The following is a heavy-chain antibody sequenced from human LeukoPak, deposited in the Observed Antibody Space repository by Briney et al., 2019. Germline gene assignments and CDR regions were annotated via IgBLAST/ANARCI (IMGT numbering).Heavy chain of an antibody. CDR1: GGSLSSGGFY. J-gene: IGHJ3*02. D-gene: IGHD6-19*01. CDR3: ARKHFVAGSFDI. Sequence: SETLSLTCTVSGGSLSSGGFYWSWIRQHPGKGLEWIGYIYSSGSTYYNPSLKSRVTISVDTSKNQFSLRLSSVTAADTAFYYCARKHFVAGSFDIWGQGTMVTVSS. V-gene: IGHV4-31*03. CDR2: IYSSGST.